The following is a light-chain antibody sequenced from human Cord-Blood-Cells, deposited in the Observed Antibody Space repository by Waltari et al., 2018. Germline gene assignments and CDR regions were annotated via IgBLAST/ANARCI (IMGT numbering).Light chain of an antibody. CDR2: GAS. Sequence: EIVMTQSPATLSVSPGERATLSCRPSQSVSSNLAGYQQKPGQAPRLLIYGASTRATCIPARFSGSGSGTEFTLTISSLQSEDFAVYDCQQYNNWPPESFGQGTKLEIK. V-gene: IGKV3-15*01. J-gene: IGKJ2*03. CDR1: QSVSSN. CDR3: QQYNNWPPES.